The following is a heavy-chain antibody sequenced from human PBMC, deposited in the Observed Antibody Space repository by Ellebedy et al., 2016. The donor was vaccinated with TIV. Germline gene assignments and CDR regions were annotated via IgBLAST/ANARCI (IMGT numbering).Heavy chain of an antibody. Sequence: GESLKISXAASGFTFSSYGMHWVRQAPGKGLEWVAVISYDGSNKYYADSVKGRFTISRDNSKNTLYLQMNSLRAEDTAVYYCARDRTGEIWDAFDIWGQGTMVTVSS. CDR2: ISYDGSNK. CDR1: GFTFSSYG. V-gene: IGHV3-30*03. D-gene: IGHD7-27*01. CDR3: ARDRTGEIWDAFDI. J-gene: IGHJ3*02.